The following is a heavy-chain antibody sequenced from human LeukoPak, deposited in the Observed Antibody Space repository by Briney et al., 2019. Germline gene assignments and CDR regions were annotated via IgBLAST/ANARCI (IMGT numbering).Heavy chain of an antibody. CDR3: ATGAYCGGDCYPYYFDY. CDR1: GYTLTELS. Sequence: ASVKVSCKVSGYTLTELSMHWVRQAPGKGLEWMGGFDPEDGETIYAQKFQGRVTMTEDTSTDTAYTELSSLRSEDTAVYYCATGAYCGGDCYPYYFDYWGQGTLVTVSS. CDR2: FDPEDGET. D-gene: IGHD2-21*02. J-gene: IGHJ4*02. V-gene: IGHV1-24*01.